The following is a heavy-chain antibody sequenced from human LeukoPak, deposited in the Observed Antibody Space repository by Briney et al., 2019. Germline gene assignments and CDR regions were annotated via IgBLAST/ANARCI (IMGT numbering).Heavy chain of an antibody. Sequence: GGSLRLSCAASGFTFSSYGMNWVRQAPGKGLEWVSAISGSGGSTYYADSVKGRFTISRDNSKNTLYLQMNSLRAEDTAVYYCAKEKGIAVAGTLDYWGQGTLVTVSS. V-gene: IGHV3-23*01. CDR3: AKEKGIAVAGTLDY. CDR2: ISGSGGST. J-gene: IGHJ4*02. CDR1: GFTFSSYG. D-gene: IGHD6-19*01.